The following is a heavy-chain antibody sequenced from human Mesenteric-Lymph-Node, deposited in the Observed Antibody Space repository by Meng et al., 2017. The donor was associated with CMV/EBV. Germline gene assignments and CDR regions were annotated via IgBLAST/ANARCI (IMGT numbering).Heavy chain of an antibody. CDR2: IRLYNGKT. Sequence: ASVKVSCKTSGYSFTTYGLTWVRQAPGEGLEWMGWIRLYNGKTNFAQKFQGRLTMTTDTFTSTAYMELRSLRSDDTAVYYCARGSGSYYGYYGMDVWGQGTTVTVSS. CDR1: GYSFTTYG. V-gene: IGHV1-18*01. D-gene: IGHD1-26*01. CDR3: ARGSGSYYGYYGMDV. J-gene: IGHJ6*02.